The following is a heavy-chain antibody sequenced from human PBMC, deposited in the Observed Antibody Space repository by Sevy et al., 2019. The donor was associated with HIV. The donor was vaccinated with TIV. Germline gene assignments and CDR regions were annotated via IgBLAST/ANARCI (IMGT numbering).Heavy chain of an antibody. D-gene: IGHD3-10*01. CDR2: IVTYNGNI. CDR3: ARISTVRGKFNWFDP. Sequence: ASVKVSCKASGYTFSSYGISWVRQVPGQGLEWMGWIVTYNGNIKYSQKVQDRVTMTPDTSTSTDYMELRSLTSDDTAVYFCARISTVRGKFNWFDPWGQGTLVTVSS. CDR1: GYTFSSYG. V-gene: IGHV1-18*01. J-gene: IGHJ5*02.